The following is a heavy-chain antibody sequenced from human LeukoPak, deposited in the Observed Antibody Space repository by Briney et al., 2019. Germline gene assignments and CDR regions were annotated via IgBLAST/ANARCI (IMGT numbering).Heavy chain of an antibody. V-gene: IGHV3-33*01. CDR2: IWYDGSNK. CDR3: ARDRSLAYFDY. J-gene: IGHJ4*02. Sequence: GGSLRLSCAASGFTFSNFGMHWVRQAPGKGLEWVAAIWYDGSNKYYADSVQGRFTISRDNSKNTLYLQMNSLRPEDTAVYYCARDRSLAYFDYWGQGTLVTVSS. CDR1: GFTFSNFG.